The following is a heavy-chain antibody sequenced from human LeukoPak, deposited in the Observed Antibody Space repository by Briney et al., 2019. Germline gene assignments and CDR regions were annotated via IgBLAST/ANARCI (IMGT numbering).Heavy chain of an antibody. V-gene: IGHV1-69*05. CDR3: ARDSGYSYGSPGYYYYMDV. D-gene: IGHD5-18*01. CDR2: IITIFGTA. Sequence: SVKVSCKASGGTFSSYAISWVRQAPGQGLEWMGGIITIFGTANYAQKFQGRVTIITDESTSTAYMELSSLRSEDTAVYYCARDSGYSYGSPGYYYYMDVWGKGTPVTVSS. J-gene: IGHJ6*03. CDR1: GGTFSSYA.